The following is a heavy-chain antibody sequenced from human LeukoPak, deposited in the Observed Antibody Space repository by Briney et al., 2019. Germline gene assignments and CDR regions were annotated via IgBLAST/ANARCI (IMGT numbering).Heavy chain of an antibody. D-gene: IGHD3-22*01. Sequence: GGSLRLSCVASGFTFSTFAMSWVRQAPGKGLEWLSSITGSGGSTYYAGSVKGRFTISRDNSKNTLYLQMNSQRAEDTAVYSCAKGHIDGEGYYYFDYWGQGILVTVSS. V-gene: IGHV3-23*01. CDR1: GFTFSTFA. CDR3: AKGHIDGEGYYYFDY. CDR2: ITGSGGST. J-gene: IGHJ4*02.